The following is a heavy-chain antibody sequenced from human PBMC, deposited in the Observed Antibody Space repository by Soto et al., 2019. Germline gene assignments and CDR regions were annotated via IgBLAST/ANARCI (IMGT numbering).Heavy chain of an antibody. CDR3: ALTFYYDSSGSQYNWFDP. V-gene: IGHV5-51*01. D-gene: IGHD3-22*01. Sequence: GESLKISCDGSGYSFTIYCIGLVLQMPGKGLEWMGIIYPGDSDTRYSPSFQGQVTISADKSISTAYLQWSSLKASDTAMYYCALTFYYDSSGSQYNWFDPWGQGTLVTVSS. CDR2: IYPGDSDT. J-gene: IGHJ5*02. CDR1: GYSFTIYC.